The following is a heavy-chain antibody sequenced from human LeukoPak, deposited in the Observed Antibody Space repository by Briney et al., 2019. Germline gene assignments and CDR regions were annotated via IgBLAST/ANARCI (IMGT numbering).Heavy chain of an antibody. J-gene: IGHJ4*02. Sequence: GESLKISCKGSGYSFTTFWIGWVRQMPGKGLEWMGLIYPGDSDTRYSPSFQGQVTISADKFISTAYLQWNSLKASDTAMYYCARPAEDTNSWYLSYWGQGTLVTVSS. D-gene: IGHD6-13*01. V-gene: IGHV5-51*01. CDR3: ARPAEDTNSWYLSY. CDR2: IYPGDSDT. CDR1: GYSFTTFW.